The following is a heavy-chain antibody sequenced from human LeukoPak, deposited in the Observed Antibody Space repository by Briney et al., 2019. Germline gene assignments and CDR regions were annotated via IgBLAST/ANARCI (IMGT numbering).Heavy chain of an antibody. V-gene: IGHV3-30*02. CDR2: IWYDGSNK. Sequence: PGGSLRLSCAASGLTFRNYGMHWVRQAPGKGLEWVAFIWYDGSNKYYVDSVKGRFTISRDNSKNTLYLQMSNLRVDGTAVYYCATDRSNSWVDYWGLGTLVTVAS. CDR1: GLTFRNYG. CDR3: ATDRSNSWVDY. J-gene: IGHJ4*02. D-gene: IGHD6-19*01.